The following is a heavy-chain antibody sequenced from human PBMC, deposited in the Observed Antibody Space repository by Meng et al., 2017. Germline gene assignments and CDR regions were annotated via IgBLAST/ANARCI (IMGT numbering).Heavy chain of an antibody. CDR2: MKSNVDGGTV. Sequence: GESLKISCAASGFTFSNAWMTWVRRAPGKGLEWIGRMKSNVDGGTVDYAAAVKGRFFISRDDSENTFYLQMNSLKTEDTAVYYCSGHVDYWGQGTLVTVSS. CDR1: GFTFSNAW. J-gene: IGHJ4*02. CDR3: SGHVDY. V-gene: IGHV3-15*01.